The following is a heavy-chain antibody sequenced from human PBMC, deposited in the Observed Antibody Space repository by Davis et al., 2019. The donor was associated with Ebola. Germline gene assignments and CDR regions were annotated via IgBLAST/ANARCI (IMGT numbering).Heavy chain of an antibody. V-gene: IGHV1-2*02. J-gene: IGHJ4*02. Sequence: ASVKVSCKASGYTFTGYYMHWVRQAPGQGLEWMGWINPNSGGTNYAQKFQGRVTMTRDTSTSTVYMELSSLRSEDTAVYYCARSSSLPFDYWGQGTLVTVSS. CDR2: INPNSGGT. CDR1: GYTFTGYY. CDR3: ARSSSLPFDY.